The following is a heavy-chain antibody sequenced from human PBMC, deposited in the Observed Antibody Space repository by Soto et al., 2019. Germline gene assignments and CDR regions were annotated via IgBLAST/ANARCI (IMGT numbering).Heavy chain of an antibody. D-gene: IGHD5-12*01. V-gene: IGHV6-1*01. CDR2: TYYRSKWYN. Sequence: SQTLSLTCAISGDSVSSNSAAWNWIRQSPSRGLEWLGRTYYRSKWYNDYAVSVKSRITINPDTSKNQFSLQLNSVTPEDTAVYYCARWSKLATILPSDYFDYWGQGTLVTVSS. CDR1: GDSVSSNSAA. CDR3: ARWSKLATILPSDYFDY. J-gene: IGHJ4*02.